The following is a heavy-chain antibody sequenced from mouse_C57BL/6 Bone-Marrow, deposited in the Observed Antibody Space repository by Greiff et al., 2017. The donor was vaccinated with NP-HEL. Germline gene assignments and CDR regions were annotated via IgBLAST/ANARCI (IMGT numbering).Heavy chain of an antibody. Sequence: VQLQQSGAELARPGASVKLSCKASGYTFTCYGISWVNQSPGQSLEWIGEIYPRSGNTYYNEKFKGKATLTADKSSSTAYMELRSLTSEDSAVYFCARCSGYSNYFDYWGQGTTLTVSS. CDR2: IYPRSGNT. D-gene: IGHD2-3*01. V-gene: IGHV1-81*01. CDR1: GYTFTCYG. J-gene: IGHJ2*01. CDR3: ARCSGYSNYFDY.